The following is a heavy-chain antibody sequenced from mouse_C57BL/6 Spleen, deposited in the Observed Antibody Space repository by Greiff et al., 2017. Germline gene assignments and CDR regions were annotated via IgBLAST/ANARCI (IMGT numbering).Heavy chain of an antibody. D-gene: IGHD1-3*01. CDR2: IYPGDGDT. CDR3: ARSDFGAMDY. CDR1: GYEFSSYW. J-gene: IGHJ4*01. Sequence: VQLQQSGAELVKPGASVKISCKASGYEFSSYWMTWVKQRPGKGLEWIGKIYPGDGDTNYNGKFKGKATLTADKSSSTAYRQLSSLTSEDSSFYFCARSDFGAMDYWGQGTSVTVSS. V-gene: IGHV1-80*01.